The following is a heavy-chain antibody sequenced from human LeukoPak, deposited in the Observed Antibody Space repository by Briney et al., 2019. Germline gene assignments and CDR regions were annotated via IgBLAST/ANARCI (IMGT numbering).Heavy chain of an antibody. J-gene: IGHJ3*02. V-gene: IGHV3-23*01. CDR3: AHHGGGTIRLGAFDI. CDR1: GFTFSSYG. Sequence: GGSLRLSCAASGFTFSSYGMSGVRQAPGKGLEGASAISGSGGSTYYADSVKGRFTNSRDNSKNTLYLQMSSLRAEDTAVYYCAHHGGGTIRLGAFDIWGQGTMVTVSS. CDR2: ISGSGGST. D-gene: IGHD3-3*01.